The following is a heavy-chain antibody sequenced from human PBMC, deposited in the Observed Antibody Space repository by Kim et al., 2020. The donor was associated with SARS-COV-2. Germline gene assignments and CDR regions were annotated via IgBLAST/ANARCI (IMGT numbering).Heavy chain of an antibody. Sequence: TNAQAVTGRFVFSLDTSVSTAYLQISSLKAEDTAVYYCARDEQQLDHFDYWGQGTLVTVSS. CDR3: ARDEQQLDHFDY. J-gene: IGHJ4*02. D-gene: IGHD6-13*01. V-gene: IGHV7-4-1*02.